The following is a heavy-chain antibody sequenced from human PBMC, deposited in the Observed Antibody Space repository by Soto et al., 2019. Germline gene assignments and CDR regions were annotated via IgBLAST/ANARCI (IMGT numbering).Heavy chain of an antibody. Sequence: SETLSLTCTVSGGSISSGDYYWSWIRQPPGKGLEWIGYIYYSGSTYYNPSLKSRVTISVDTSKNQFSLKLSSVTAADTAVYYCARVFNDDYVWGSYRYKGCDAFDIWGQGTMVTVSS. CDR1: GGSISSGDYY. V-gene: IGHV4-30-4*01. CDR3: ARVFNDDYVWGSYRYKGCDAFDI. J-gene: IGHJ3*02. D-gene: IGHD3-16*02. CDR2: IYYSGST.